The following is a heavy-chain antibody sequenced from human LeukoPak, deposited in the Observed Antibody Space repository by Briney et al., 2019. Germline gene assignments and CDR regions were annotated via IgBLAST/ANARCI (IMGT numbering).Heavy chain of an antibody. V-gene: IGHV3-23*01. J-gene: IGHJ4*02. Sequence: PGGSLRLSCAASGFTFSSFAMSWVRQAPGKGLEWVSAISGSGGSTYYADSVKGRFTISRDNSKNTLYLQMNSLRAEDTAVYYCAKGTKAVAGTLVDYWGQGTLVTVSS. D-gene: IGHD6-19*01. CDR2: ISGSGGST. CDR3: AKGTKAVAGTLVDY. CDR1: GFTFSSFA.